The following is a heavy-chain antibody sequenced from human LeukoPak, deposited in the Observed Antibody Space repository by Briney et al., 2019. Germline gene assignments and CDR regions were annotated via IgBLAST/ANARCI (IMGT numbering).Heavy chain of an antibody. J-gene: IGHJ4*02. CDR1: GGSFSGYY. CDR2: INHSGST. Sequence: PSETLSLTCAVYGGSFSGYYWSWLRQPPGKGLEWIGEINHSGSTNYNPSLKSRVTISVDTSKNQFSLKLSSVTAADTAVYYCAREAFWSGYSAFDYWGQGTLVTVSS. CDR3: AREAFWSGYSAFDY. D-gene: IGHD3-3*01. V-gene: IGHV4-34*01.